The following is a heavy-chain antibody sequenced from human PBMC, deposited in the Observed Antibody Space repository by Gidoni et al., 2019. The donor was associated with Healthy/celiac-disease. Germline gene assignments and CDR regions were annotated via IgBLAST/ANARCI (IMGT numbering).Heavy chain of an antibody. Sequence: QVQLVESGGGVVQPGRSLRLSCAASGFTYSSYGMHWVRQAPGKGLEWVAVIWYDGSNKYYADSVKGRFTISRDNSKNTLYLQMNSLRAEDTAVYYCAAGFGELGHRPVDYWGQGTLVTVSS. CDR1: GFTYSSYG. CDR2: IWYDGSNK. J-gene: IGHJ4*02. D-gene: IGHD3-10*01. V-gene: IGHV3-33*01. CDR3: AAGFGELGHRPVDY.